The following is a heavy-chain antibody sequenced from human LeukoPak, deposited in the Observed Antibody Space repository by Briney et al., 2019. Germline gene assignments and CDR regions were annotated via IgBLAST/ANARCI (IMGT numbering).Heavy chain of an antibody. V-gene: IGHV3-43*02. CDR2: ISGNGSTR. CDR3: ERDGQPFGGHDTYYFDS. Sequence: GGSLRLSCAASGFTFDDYAMHWVRQAPGKGLEWVSLISGNGSTRYYADSVSGRFTISRDNSKKSLYLQMNSLTTDDTAFYYCERDGQPFGGHDTYYFDSWGQGTLVGVSS. J-gene: IGHJ4*02. CDR1: GFTFDDYA. D-gene: IGHD5-12*01.